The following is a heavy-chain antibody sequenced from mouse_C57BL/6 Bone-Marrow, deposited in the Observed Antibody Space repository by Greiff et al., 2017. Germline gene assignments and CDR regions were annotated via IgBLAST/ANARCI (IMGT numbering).Heavy chain of an antibody. D-gene: IGHD1-1*01. Sequence: QVQLQQPGAELVKPGASVKMSCKASGYTFTSYWITWVKQRPGQGLEWIGDIYPGSGSTNYNQKFKSKATLTVDTSSSPAYMQLSSLTSEDSAVSYCARPTTVVAAMDDWGKGTSVTVSS. CDR3: ARPTTVVAAMDD. CDR2: IYPGSGST. CDR1: GYTFTSYW. V-gene: IGHV1-55*01. J-gene: IGHJ4*01.